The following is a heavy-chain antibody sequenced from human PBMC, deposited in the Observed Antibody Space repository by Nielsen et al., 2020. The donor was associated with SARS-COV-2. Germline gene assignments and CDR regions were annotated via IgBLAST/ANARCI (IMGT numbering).Heavy chain of an antibody. D-gene: IGHD3-10*01. CDR3: AKGRAWFGESLPKYYYYGMDV. CDR1: GFTFSSYG. CDR2: ISYDGSNK. V-gene: IGHV3-30*18. J-gene: IGHJ6*02. Sequence: GESLKISCAASGFTFSSYGMHWVRQAPGKGLEWVAVISYDGSNKYYADSVKGRFTISRDNSKNTLYLQMNSLRAEDTAVYYCAKGRAWFGESLPKYYYYGMDVWGQGTTVTVSS.